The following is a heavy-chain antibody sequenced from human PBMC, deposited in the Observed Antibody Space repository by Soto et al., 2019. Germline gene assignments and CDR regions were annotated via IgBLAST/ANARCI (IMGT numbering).Heavy chain of an antibody. Sequence: GGSLRLSCAASGFTFDDYAMHWVRQAPGKGLEWVSLISGDGGSTYYADSVKGRFTISRDNSKNSLYLQMNSLRAEDTAVYYCASRGYSGYDYFDYWGQGTLVTVSS. V-gene: IGHV3-43*02. CDR2: ISGDGGST. CDR1: GFTFDDYA. CDR3: ASRGYSGYDYFDY. D-gene: IGHD5-12*01. J-gene: IGHJ4*02.